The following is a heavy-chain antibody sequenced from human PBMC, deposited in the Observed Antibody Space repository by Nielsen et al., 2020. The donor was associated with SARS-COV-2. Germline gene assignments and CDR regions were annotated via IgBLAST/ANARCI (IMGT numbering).Heavy chain of an antibody. J-gene: IGHJ4*02. CDR1: GFTFSSFA. V-gene: IGHV3-30*04. D-gene: IGHD2-15*01. CDR3: ARGELGYCSGGSCPDFDY. Sequence: GESLKISCAASGFTFSSFAMHWVRQAPGKGLEWVAAISYDGSNKYNADSVKGRFTISRDNSKNTLYLQMNSLRAEDTAVYYCARGELGYCSGGSCPDFDYWGQGTLVTVSS. CDR2: ISYDGSNK.